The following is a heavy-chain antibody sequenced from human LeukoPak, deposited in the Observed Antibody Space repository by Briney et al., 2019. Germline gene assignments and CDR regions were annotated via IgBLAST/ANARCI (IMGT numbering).Heavy chain of an antibody. J-gene: IGHJ6*02. CDR3: ARRSLFYGMDV. V-gene: IGHV4-59*08. Sequence: SETLSLTCTVSGGSIGSYYWSWIRQPPGKGLEWIGYIYYSGSTNYNPSLKSRVTISVDTSKNQFSLKLSSVTAADTAVYYCARRSLFYGMDVWGQGTTVTVSS. CDR1: GGSIGSYY. CDR2: IYYSGST.